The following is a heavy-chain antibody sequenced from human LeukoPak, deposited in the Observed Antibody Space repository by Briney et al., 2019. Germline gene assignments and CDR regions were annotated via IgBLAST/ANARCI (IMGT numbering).Heavy chain of an antibody. CDR3: AKDEYYDSSGHAFDI. V-gene: IGHV3-9*01. J-gene: IGHJ3*02. Sequence: GGSLRLSCAASGFTFDDYAMHWVRQAPGKGLEWVSGISWNSGSIGYADSVKGRFTISRDNAKNSLYLQMNSLRAEDTALYYCAKDEYYDSSGHAFDIWGQGTMVTVSS. D-gene: IGHD3-22*01. CDR2: ISWNSGSI. CDR1: GFTFDDYA.